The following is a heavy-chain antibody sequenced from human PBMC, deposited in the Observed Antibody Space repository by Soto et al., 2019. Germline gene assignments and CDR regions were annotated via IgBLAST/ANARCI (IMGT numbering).Heavy chain of an antibody. D-gene: IGHD5-18*01. Sequence: PGGSLRLSCAASGFIVSSNYMSWVRQAPGKGLEWVSVIYSGGSTSYADSVKGRFTISRDNSKNTLYLQMNSLRAEDTAVYYCARDSDTGMEELDYWGQGTLVTVSS. CDR2: IYSGGST. CDR3: ARDSDTGMEELDY. V-gene: IGHV3-66*01. J-gene: IGHJ4*02. CDR1: GFIVSSNY.